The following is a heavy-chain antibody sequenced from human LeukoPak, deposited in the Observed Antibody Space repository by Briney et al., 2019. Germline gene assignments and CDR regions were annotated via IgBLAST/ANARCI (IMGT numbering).Heavy chain of an antibody. J-gene: IGHJ4*02. CDR2: IYYSGSS. CDR1: GGSISDHY. Sequence: SETLSLTCTVSGGSISDHYWSWIRQPPGKGLEWIGYIYYSGSSDYNPSLKSRVSISVDTSKNQLSLKLSSVTAADTAVYYCARAHTNNWHVDYWGQGTLVTVSS. D-gene: IGHD1-1*01. V-gene: IGHV4-59*11. CDR3: ARAHTNNWHVDY.